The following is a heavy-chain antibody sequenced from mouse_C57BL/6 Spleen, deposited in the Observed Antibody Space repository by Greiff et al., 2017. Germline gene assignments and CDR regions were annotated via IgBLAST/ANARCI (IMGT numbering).Heavy chain of an antibody. CDR2: IDPSDSET. D-gene: IGHD3-3*01. CDR3: ARGTGWYVDV. CDR1: GYPFTSYW. Sequence: QVQLTPPGAELVRPGSSVMLSCKASGYPFTSYWMHWVKQRPIQGLEWICNIDPSDSETHYNQTFKDKATLTVDKSPSTAYMQLSSLTSEDSAVYYCARGTGWYVDVWGTGTTVTVSS. J-gene: IGHJ1*03. V-gene: IGHV1-52*01.